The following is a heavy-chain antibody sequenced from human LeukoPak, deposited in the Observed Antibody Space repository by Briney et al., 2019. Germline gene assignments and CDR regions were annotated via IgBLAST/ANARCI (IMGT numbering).Heavy chain of an antibody. D-gene: IGHD2-21*02. CDR2: IKTDGSIT. CDR3: ARSPRSASGDPEAFDI. Sequence: GGSLRLSCAASGFSFSVYWMHWVRQAPGKGPVWVSRIKTDGSITYYADSVKGRFTISRDNSKNTLYLQMNSLRAEDTAVYYCARSPRSASGDPEAFDIWGQGTMVTVSS. J-gene: IGHJ3*02. V-gene: IGHV3-74*01. CDR1: GFSFSVYW.